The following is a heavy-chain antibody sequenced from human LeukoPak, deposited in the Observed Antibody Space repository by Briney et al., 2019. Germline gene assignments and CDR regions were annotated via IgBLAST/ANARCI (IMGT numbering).Heavy chain of an antibody. CDR2: ISGNGGDT. D-gene: IGHD3-10*01. CDR1: GFTFSSAA. J-gene: IGHJ4*02. V-gene: IGHV3-23*01. CDR3: ARVPYGAGSYSTLDY. Sequence: PGGSLRLSCAASGFTFSSAAMTWVRQAPGKGLEWVLAISGNGGDTYYADSVKGRFTISRDNSKNTLFLQMNSLRVEDTAVYYCARVPYGAGSYSTLDYWGQGTLVTVSS.